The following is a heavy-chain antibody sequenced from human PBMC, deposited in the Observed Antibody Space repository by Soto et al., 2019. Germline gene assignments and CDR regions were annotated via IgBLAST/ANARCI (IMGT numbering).Heavy chain of an antibody. CDR3: VQTTGWPGFDF. CDR2: IYGGGTT. Sequence: EVQLVESGGGLIQPGGSLRLSCAASGFAVSSKYMTWVRQAPGKGLEWVSVIYGGGTTYYADSVKGRFTISRDTSKNTFYLQMNSLIAEDTAVYYCVQTTGWPGFDFWGQGTLVTVSS. CDR1: GFAVSSKY. J-gene: IGHJ4*02. D-gene: IGHD6-19*01. V-gene: IGHV3-53*01.